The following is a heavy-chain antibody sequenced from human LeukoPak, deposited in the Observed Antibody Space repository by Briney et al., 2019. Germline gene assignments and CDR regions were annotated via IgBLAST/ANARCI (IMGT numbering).Heavy chain of an antibody. V-gene: IGHV4-39*01. CDR2: IYYSGST. CDR3: ARRIKTYNDYASFEH. J-gene: IGHJ1*01. Sequence: PSETLSLTCTVSGGSISSSTYFWDWIRQPPGKGLEWIGTIYYSGSTYYNPSLKSRVTMSVDTSKNQFSLNLSSMTAADTAVYYCARRIKTYNDYASFEHWGQGALVTVSS. D-gene: IGHD4-17*01. CDR1: GGSISSSTYF.